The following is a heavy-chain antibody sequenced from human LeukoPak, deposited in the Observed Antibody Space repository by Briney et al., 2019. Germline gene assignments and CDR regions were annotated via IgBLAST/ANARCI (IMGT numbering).Heavy chain of an antibody. V-gene: IGHV1-69*10. Sequence: SVKVSCKASGGSLGSDVMSWLRQAPGHGLEWMGGIIPILGLTNSAPKFQGRVEVTADEFTNTASLELSSLKSDDTATHFCARAIDDFPRNYVDTWGQGTLVTVSS. CDR3: ARAIDDFPRNYVDT. CDR1: GGSLGSDV. J-gene: IGHJ5*02. D-gene: IGHD3-16*01. CDR2: IIPILGLT.